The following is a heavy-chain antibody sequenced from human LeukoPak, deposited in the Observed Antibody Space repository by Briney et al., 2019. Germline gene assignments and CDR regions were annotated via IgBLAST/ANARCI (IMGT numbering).Heavy chain of an antibody. V-gene: IGHV3-23*01. D-gene: IGHD1-26*01. J-gene: IGHJ4*02. CDR3: AKDSYSGSYGYFDY. Sequence: GESLKISCAASGLTFSTYAMSWVRQAPGKGLEWVSAISGSGGSTYYADSVKGRFTISRDNSKNTLYLQMNSLRAEDTAVYYCAKDSYSGSYGYFDYWGQGTLVTVSS. CDR2: ISGSGGST. CDR1: GLTFSTYA.